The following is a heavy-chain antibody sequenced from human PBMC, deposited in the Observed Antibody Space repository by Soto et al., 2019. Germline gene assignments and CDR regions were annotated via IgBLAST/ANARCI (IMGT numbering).Heavy chain of an antibody. CDR2: IYHSGST. Sequence: SETLSLTCAVSGYSISSGYYWGWIRQPPGKGLEWIGSIYHSGSTYYNPSIKSRVTISVDTSKNQFSLKLSSVTAADTAVYYCAREKTIFGVVIPNWFDPWGQGTLVTVSS. CDR3: AREKTIFGVVIPNWFDP. V-gene: IGHV4-38-2*02. J-gene: IGHJ5*02. CDR1: GYSISSGYY. D-gene: IGHD3-3*01.